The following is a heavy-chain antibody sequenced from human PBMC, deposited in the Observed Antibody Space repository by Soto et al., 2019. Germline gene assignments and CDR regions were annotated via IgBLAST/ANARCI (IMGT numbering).Heavy chain of an antibody. Sequence: QVELVESGGGVVQPGRSLRLSCAASGFAFSAYGMHWVRQAPGKGLEWVALITNAGGETYYLDSVKGRFVISRDDSRHTLHLQMNSLRAEDTAVYYCSKDLMVNGHYHQYGMDVRGQGTTVSVSS. J-gene: IGHJ6*02. CDR3: SKDLMVNGHYHQYGMDV. CDR1: GFAFSAYG. V-gene: IGHV3-30*18. CDR2: ITNAGGET. D-gene: IGHD3-10*01.